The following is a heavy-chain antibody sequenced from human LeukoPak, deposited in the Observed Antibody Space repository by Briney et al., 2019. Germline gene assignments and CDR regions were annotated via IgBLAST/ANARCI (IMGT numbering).Heavy chain of an antibody. V-gene: IGHV3-21*01. J-gene: IGHJ5*02. Sequence: GGSLRLSCAASGFTFSSYSMYWVRQAPGKGLEWVSSISSSSSYIYYADSVKGRFTISRDNAKNSLYLQMNSLRAEDTAVYYCARDWSGIYDPWGQGTLVTVSS. CDR2: ISSSSSYI. CDR3: ARDWSGIYDP. CDR1: GFTFSSYS. D-gene: IGHD3-3*01.